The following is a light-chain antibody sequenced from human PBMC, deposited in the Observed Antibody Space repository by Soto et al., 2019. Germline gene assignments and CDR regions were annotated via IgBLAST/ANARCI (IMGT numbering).Light chain of an antibody. CDR3: QVWDTTTDQYI. CDR2: DAR. J-gene: IGLJ1*01. V-gene: IGLV3-21*02. Sequence: YELTQPPSVSVAPGQTATISCGGDDVGGKSVQWYQQKPGQAPVLVLYDARDRPSGIPERFSGSNSGNTATLTISWVEAGDEADFYCQVWDTTTDQYIFGSGTKVTVL. CDR1: DVGGKS.